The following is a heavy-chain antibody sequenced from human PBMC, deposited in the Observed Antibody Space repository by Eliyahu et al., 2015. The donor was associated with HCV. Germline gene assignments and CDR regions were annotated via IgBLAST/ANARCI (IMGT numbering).Heavy chain of an antibody. D-gene: IGHD3-10*01. CDR2: INYSGST. CDR1: VGSISGFY. V-gene: IGHV4-34*01. CDR3: ARGRGRAVNYRGWFDP. Sequence: QVQLQQWGAGLLKPSETLSLTCGVYVGSISGFYWSWIRQPPGKGLEWIGEINYSGSTNYNPSLKSRVIVFLDKSKNQLSLNLSSVTAADTAMYYCARGRGRAVNYRGWFDPWGQGTLVTVSS. J-gene: IGHJ5*02.